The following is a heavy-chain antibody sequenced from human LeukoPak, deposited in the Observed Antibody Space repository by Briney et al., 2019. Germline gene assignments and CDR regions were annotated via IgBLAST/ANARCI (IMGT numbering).Heavy chain of an antibody. Sequence: ASVKVSCKASGYTFTSYAMNWVRQAPGQGLEWMGWINTNTGNPTYAQGFTGRFVFSLDTSVSTAYLQISSLKAEDTAVYYCARGNYDILTGYYNWFDPWGQGTLVTVSS. J-gene: IGHJ5*02. CDR1: GYTFTSYA. CDR3: ARGNYDILTGYYNWFDP. V-gene: IGHV7-4-1*02. CDR2: INTNTGNP. D-gene: IGHD3-9*01.